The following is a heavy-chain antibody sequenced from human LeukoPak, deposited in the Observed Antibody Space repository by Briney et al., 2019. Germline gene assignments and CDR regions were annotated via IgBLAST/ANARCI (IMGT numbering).Heavy chain of an antibody. V-gene: IGHV3-48*03. D-gene: IGHD5-18*01. CDR3: ARGFRDTAMFLDY. CDR1: GFTFSSYE. Sequence: GGSLRLSCAASGFTFSSYEMNWVRQAPGKGLEWISAISGSSSNVYYAASVRGRFTISRDNAENSLYLQLNTMRAEDTAVYYCARGFRDTAMFLDYWGQGTLVTVST. J-gene: IGHJ4*02. CDR2: ISGSSSNV.